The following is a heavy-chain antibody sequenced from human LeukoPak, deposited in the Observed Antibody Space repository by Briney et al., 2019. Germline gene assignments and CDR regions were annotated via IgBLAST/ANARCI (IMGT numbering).Heavy chain of an antibody. D-gene: IGHD1-26*01. Sequence: SETLSLTCTVSGGSISSYYWSWIRQPPGKGLEWIGYIYYSGSTNSNPSLKSRVTISVDTSKNQFSLKLSSVTAADTAVYYCARSQGGRYPSFDYWGQGTLVTVSS. CDR1: GGSISSYY. V-gene: IGHV4-59*01. CDR2: IYYSGST. CDR3: ARSQGGRYPSFDY. J-gene: IGHJ4*02.